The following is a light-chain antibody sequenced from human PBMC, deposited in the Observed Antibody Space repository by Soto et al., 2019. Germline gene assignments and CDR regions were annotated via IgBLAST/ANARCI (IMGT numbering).Light chain of an antibody. CDR1: QSVGSN. J-gene: IGKJ1*01. CDR2: AAS. Sequence: ENVFTQSPSTLSLSPGERATLSCRASQSVGSNLAWYQQKPGQAPRLLIYAASIRATGFPPRFSGGGSGTEFTLTISSLQSEDFAVYYCQQYTNRARTFGQGSKL. V-gene: IGKV3-15*01. CDR3: QQYTNRART.